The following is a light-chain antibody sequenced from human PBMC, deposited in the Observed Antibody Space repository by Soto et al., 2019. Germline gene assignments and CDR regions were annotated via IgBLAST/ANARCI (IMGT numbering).Light chain of an antibody. Sequence: DIQMTQSPSSLSASVADGVTITFRASQSISTYLNWYRQKPGKAPELLIYGAYTLHSGVPSRFSGGGSGTHFTLTISGLQPEDFATYYCQESSSTWTFGQGTKVDIK. CDR2: GAY. CDR3: QESSSTWT. V-gene: IGKV1-39*01. J-gene: IGKJ1*01. CDR1: QSISTY.